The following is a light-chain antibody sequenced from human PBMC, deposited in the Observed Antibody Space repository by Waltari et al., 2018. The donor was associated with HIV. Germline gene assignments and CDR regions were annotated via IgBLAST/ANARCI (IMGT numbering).Light chain of an antibody. CDR2: HAS. CDR1: QSVRSY. J-gene: IGKJ4*01. Sequence: EIVLTQSPATLSLSPGERASLSCRASQSVRSYLAWYQQTPGQAPRLLIYHASTRATGIPARFSGSGSGTDFTLTISSLEPEDFAVYYCQERSNWPALTFGGGTKVEIK. CDR3: QERSNWPALT. V-gene: IGKV3-11*01.